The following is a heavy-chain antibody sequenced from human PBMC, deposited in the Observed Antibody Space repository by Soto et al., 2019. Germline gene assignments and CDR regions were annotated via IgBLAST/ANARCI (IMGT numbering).Heavy chain of an antibody. CDR3: TTDSIAAARTADY. CDR2: IKSKTDGGTT. CDR1: GFTFSNAW. Sequence: PGGSLRLSCAASGFTFSNAWMSWVRQAPGKGLEWVGRIKSKTDGGTTDYAAPVKGRFTISRDDSKNTLYLQMNSLKTEDTAVYYCTTDSIAAARTADYWGQGTLVTVSS. V-gene: IGHV3-15*01. D-gene: IGHD6-13*01. J-gene: IGHJ4*02.